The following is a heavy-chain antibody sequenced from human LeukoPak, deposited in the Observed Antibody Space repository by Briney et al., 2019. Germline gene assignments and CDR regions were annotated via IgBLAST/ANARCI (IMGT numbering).Heavy chain of an antibody. J-gene: IGHJ2*01. CDR1: GFTFSSYE. D-gene: IGHD3-16*01. Sequence: GGSLRLSCAASGFTFSSYEMNWVRQAPGRGLEWLSYISRSAGTIYYADSVKGRFTISRDNAKNSLYLQMNSLRAEDTAVYYCAREGGLGWYLDLWAVAPWSLSPQ. V-gene: IGHV3-48*03. CDR2: ISRSAGTI. CDR3: AREGGLGWYLDL.